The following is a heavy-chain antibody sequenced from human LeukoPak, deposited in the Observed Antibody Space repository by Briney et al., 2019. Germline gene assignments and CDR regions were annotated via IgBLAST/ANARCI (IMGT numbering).Heavy chain of an antibody. J-gene: IGHJ6*02. CDR2: IYYSGST. Sequence: SETLSLTCTVSGGSISSYYWSWIRRPPGKGLEWIGYIYYSGSTNYNPSLKSRVTISVDTSKNQFSLKLSSVTAADTAVYYCARAMSSPYSSSWYPYYGMDVWGQGTTVTVSS. CDR3: ARAMSSPYSSSWYPYYGMDV. CDR1: GGSISSYY. D-gene: IGHD6-13*01. V-gene: IGHV4-59*01.